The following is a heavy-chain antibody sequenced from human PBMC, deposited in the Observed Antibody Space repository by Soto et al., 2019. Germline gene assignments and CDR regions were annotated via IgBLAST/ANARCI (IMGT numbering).Heavy chain of an antibody. CDR1: GGSISSGGYY. CDR3: ASTGDFWSRYYPPGASDS. Sequence: SETLSLTCTVSGGSISSGGYYWSWIRQHPGKGLEWIGYIYYSGSTYYNPSLKSRVTISVDTSKNQFSLKLSSVTAADTAVYYCASTGDFWSRYYPPGASDSWGQRTMVTVSS. D-gene: IGHD3-3*01. V-gene: IGHV4-31*03. CDR2: IYYSGST. J-gene: IGHJ3*02.